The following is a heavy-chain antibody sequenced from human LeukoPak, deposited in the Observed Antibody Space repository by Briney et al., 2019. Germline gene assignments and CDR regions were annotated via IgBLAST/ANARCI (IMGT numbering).Heavy chain of an antibody. CDR3: ARLISTYYYDSSGYYPIDY. CDR1: GYTFTGYY. V-gene: IGHV1-2*02. CDR2: INPNSGGT. Sequence: GESLKISCKASGYTFTGYYMHWVRQAPGQGLEWMGWINPNSGGTNYAQEFQGRVTMTRDTSISTAYMELSKLRSDDTAVYYCARLISTYYYDSSGYYPIDYWGQGTLVTVSS. D-gene: IGHD3-22*01. J-gene: IGHJ4*02.